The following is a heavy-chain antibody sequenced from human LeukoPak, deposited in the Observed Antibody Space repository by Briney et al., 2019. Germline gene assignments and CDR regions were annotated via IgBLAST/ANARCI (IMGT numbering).Heavy chain of an antibody. V-gene: IGHV3-30*18. CDR3: AKDPTTSYDILTGFGSSKPPVYYYYGMDV. D-gene: IGHD3-9*01. CDR2: ISYDGSNK. J-gene: IGHJ6*02. Sequence: QPGRSLRLSCAASGFTFSSYGMHWVRQAPGKGLEWVAVISYDGSNKYYADSVKGRFTISRDNSKNTLCLQMNSLRAEDTAVYYCAKDPTTSYDILTGFGSSKPPVYYYYGMDVWGQGTTVTVSS. CDR1: GFTFSSYG.